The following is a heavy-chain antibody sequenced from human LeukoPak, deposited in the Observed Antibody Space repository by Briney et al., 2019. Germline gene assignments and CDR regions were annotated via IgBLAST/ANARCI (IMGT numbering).Heavy chain of an antibody. J-gene: IGHJ4*02. D-gene: IGHD3-22*01. Sequence: GGSLRLSCAASGFTFSDYAMSWVRKAPGQGLEWVSTISDDGSGTYYADSVKGRFTISRDNSKNTLFLQINSLRAEDSAVYYCATDRERDPSVYYLVGGQGTLSTV. V-gene: IGHV3-23*01. CDR1: GFTFSDYA. CDR3: ATDRERDPSVYYLV. CDR2: ISDDGSGT.